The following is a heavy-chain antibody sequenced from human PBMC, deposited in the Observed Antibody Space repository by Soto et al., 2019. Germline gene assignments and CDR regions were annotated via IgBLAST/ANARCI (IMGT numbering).Heavy chain of an antibody. CDR3: AKLYHRNLRISWYVDYAMDV. CDR2: ISYDGSNK. CDR1: GFTFSSYG. Sequence: QVQLVESGGGVVQPGRSLRLSCAASGFTFSSYGMHWVRQAPGKGLEWVAVISYDGSNKYYADSVKGRFTISRDNSKNTLYLQMNSLRAEDTAVYYCAKLYHRNLRISWYVDYAMDVWGQGTTVTVSS. J-gene: IGHJ6*02. D-gene: IGHD6-13*01. V-gene: IGHV3-30*18.